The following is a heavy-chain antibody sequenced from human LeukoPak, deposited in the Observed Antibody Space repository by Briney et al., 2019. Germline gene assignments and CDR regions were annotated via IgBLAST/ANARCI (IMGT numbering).Heavy chain of an antibody. CDR2: INPRDGST. Sequence: PGGSLRLSCAASGFTFSTYGMHWVRQAPGQGLEWLAIINPRDGSTTYAQNFQGRATMTRDTSTSTVYMELSSLRSEDTAVYYCARGPFSGSSYHPNYLDSWGQGTLVTVSS. V-gene: IGHV1-46*01. J-gene: IGHJ4*02. D-gene: IGHD1-26*01. CDR3: ARGPFSGSSYHPNYLDS. CDR1: GFTFSTYG.